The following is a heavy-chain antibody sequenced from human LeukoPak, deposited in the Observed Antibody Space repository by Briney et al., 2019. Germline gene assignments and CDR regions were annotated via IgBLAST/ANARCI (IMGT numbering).Heavy chain of an antibody. J-gene: IGHJ4*02. CDR1: GFTFSSYA. CDR3: AREYCSGGSCYSSY. V-gene: IGHV3-23*01. D-gene: IGHD2-15*01. CDR2: ISGSGGST. Sequence: GGSLRLSCAASGFTFSSYAMTWVRQAPGKGLEWVSTISGSGGSTYYADSVKGRFTISRHNSKNTLYLQMNSLRAEDTAVYYCAREYCSGGSCYSSYWGQGTLVTVSS.